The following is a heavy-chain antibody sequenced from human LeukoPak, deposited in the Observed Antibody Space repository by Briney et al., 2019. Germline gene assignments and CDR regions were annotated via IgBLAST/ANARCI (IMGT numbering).Heavy chain of an antibody. CDR2: ISGSGGST. J-gene: IGHJ5*02. D-gene: IGHD6-19*01. V-gene: IGHV3-23*01. CDR3: AKDPAVAVTPWGRFDP. Sequence: PGGSLRLSCAASGFTFSSYAMSWVRQAPGKGLEWVSAISGSGGSTYYADSVRGRFTISGDNSKNTLYLQMNSLRAEDTAVYYCAKDPAVAVTPWGRFDPWGQGTLVTVSS. CDR1: GFTFSSYA.